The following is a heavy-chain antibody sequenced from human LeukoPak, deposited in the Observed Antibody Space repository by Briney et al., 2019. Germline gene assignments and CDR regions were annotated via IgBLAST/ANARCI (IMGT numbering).Heavy chain of an antibody. V-gene: IGHV1-2*02. J-gene: IGHJ4*02. Sequence: ASVKVSCKASGYTFTGYYMHWVRQAPGQGLEWMGWINPNSGGTNYAQKLQGRVTMTTDTSTSTAYMELRSLRSDDTAVYYCARARGIAAAGTIDYWGQGTLVTVSS. CDR3: ARARGIAAAGTIDY. CDR1: GYTFTGYY. CDR2: INPNSGGT. D-gene: IGHD6-13*01.